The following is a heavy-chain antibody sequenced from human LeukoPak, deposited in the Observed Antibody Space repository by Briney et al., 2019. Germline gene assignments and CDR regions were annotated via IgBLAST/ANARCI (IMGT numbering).Heavy chain of an antibody. Sequence: SETVSLTCTVSGGSISNNYWSWIRQPPGKGLEWIGYISYSGSTNYNSSLKSRVIISVDTSKNQFSLKLRSVSAADTAVYYCARTPGSSWYYYYNDSWFDLWAQGTLVTVSS. CDR3: ARTPGSSWYYYYNDSWFDL. CDR2: ISYSGST. D-gene: IGHD6-13*01. J-gene: IGHJ5*02. CDR1: GGSISNNY. V-gene: IGHV4-59*01.